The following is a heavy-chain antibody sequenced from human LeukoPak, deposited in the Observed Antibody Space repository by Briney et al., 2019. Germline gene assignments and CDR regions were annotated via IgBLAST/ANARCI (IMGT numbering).Heavy chain of an antibody. CDR3: GRYFHGSGYYYRVGSFDY. J-gene: IGHJ4*02. V-gene: IGHV1-24*01. CDR2: FDPEDGET. CDR1: GDTLTKLM. D-gene: IGHD3-10*01. Sequence: ASVKVSCKVSGDTLTKLMIHWVRQTPGKGLEWMGGFDPEDGETIYAQKFQGRVTLTEDTSADTAYMELSGLRSEDTAVYFCGRYFHGSGYYYRVGSFDYWGQGSLVTVSS.